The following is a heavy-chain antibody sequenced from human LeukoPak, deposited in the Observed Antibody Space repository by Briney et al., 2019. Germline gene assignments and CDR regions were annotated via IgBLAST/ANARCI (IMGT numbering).Heavy chain of an antibody. Sequence: PSETLSLTCTVSGGSISSSSYYWGWIRQPPGKGLEWIGSIYYSGSTYYNPSLKSRVTISVDTSKNQFSLKLSSVTAADTAVYYCARGEEYSSSWYDAFDIWGQGTMVTVSS. J-gene: IGHJ3*02. V-gene: IGHV4-39*07. D-gene: IGHD6-13*01. CDR2: IYYSGST. CDR1: GGSISSSSYY. CDR3: ARGEEYSSSWYDAFDI.